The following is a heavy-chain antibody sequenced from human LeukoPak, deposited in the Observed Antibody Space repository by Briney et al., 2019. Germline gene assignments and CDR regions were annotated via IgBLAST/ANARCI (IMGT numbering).Heavy chain of an antibody. Sequence: PGGSLRLSCAASGFTFSTYAMSWVRQAPGKGLNWVSSISGSGDSAYYADSVKGRFTISRDNSKNTLFLQMNSLRAEDTAVYYCARKSLKGVLLTGTDYWGQGTLVIVSS. D-gene: IGHD3-10*01. V-gene: IGHV3-23*01. CDR1: GFTFSTYA. CDR2: ISGSGDSA. CDR3: ARKSLKGVLLTGTDY. J-gene: IGHJ4*02.